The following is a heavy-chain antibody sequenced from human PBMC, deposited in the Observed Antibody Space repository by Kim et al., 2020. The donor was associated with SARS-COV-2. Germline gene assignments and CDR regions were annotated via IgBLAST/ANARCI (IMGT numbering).Heavy chain of an antibody. Sequence: SETLSLTCTVSGGSISSYYWYWIRQSPGKGLEWIGYIYYSGSTNYNPSLKSRVTISVDTSKNQFSLKLSSVTAADTAIYYCARVSDYPRGHFDYWGQGTQVTVSS. D-gene: IGHD4-17*01. J-gene: IGHJ4*02. CDR2: IYYSGST. CDR3: ARVSDYPRGHFDY. V-gene: IGHV4-59*13. CDR1: GGSISSYY.